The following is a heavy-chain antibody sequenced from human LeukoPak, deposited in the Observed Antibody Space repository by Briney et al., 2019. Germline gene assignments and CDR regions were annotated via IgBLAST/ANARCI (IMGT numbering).Heavy chain of an antibody. V-gene: IGHV3-74*01. CDR2: INSDGSSP. Sequence: GGSLRLSCAASGFTLSSYWMHWVRQCPGKGLVWVSRINSDGSSPSYADSVKGRFTISRDNAKNTLYLQMNSLTAEDTAVYYCARDPEAFDIWGQGTMVTVSS. CDR1: GFTLSSYW. CDR3: ARDPEAFDI. J-gene: IGHJ3*02.